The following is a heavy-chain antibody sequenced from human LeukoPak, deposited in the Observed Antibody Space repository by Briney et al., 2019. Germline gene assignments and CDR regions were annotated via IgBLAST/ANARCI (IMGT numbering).Heavy chain of an antibody. D-gene: IGHD5-18*01. CDR2: VYYGGST. Sequence: PSETLSLTCTVSGASFSIGGPYWSWLRQPPETELESIAYVYYGGSTYYNPSLQSRVTISVDTSKNQFFLKLRSVAAADTAVYYCARGRGYGYGIDYWGQGTLVTVSS. V-gene: IGHV4-61*08. CDR1: GASFSIGGPY. CDR3: ARGRGYGYGIDY. J-gene: IGHJ4*02.